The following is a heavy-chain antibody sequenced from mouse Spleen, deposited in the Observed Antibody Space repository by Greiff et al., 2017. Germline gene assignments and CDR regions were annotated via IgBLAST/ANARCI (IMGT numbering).Heavy chain of an antibody. J-gene: IGHJ2*01. CDR1: GYTFTSYW. CDR3: AREWRYYGSPSCY. Sequence: VKPGASVKLSCKASGYTFTSYWMQWVKQRPGQGLEWIGELDPSDSYTNYNQKFKGKATLTVDTSSSTAYMQLSSLTSEDSAVYYCAREWRYYGSPSCYWGQGTTLTVSS. CDR2: LDPSDSYT. D-gene: IGHD1-1*01. V-gene: IGHV1-50*01.